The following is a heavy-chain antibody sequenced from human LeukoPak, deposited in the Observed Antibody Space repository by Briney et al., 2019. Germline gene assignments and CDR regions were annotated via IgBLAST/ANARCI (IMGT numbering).Heavy chain of an antibody. CDR2: IGTAGDP. D-gene: IGHD5-18*01. Sequence: GGSLRLSCAASGFTFSSYDMHWVRQVTGKGLEWVSAIGTAGDPSYPGSVKGRFTISREIAKNSLYLQMNSLRAEDTAVYYCARRERLGYSYGRGTLDIWGQGTMVTVSS. J-gene: IGHJ3*02. CDR3: ARRERLGYSYGRGTLDI. V-gene: IGHV3-13*05. CDR1: GFTFSSYD.